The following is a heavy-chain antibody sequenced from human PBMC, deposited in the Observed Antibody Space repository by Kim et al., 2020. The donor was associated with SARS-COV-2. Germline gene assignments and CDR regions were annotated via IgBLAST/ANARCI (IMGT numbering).Heavy chain of an antibody. J-gene: IGHJ6*02. CDR1: GGSISRSSYY. V-gene: IGHV4-39*01. D-gene: IGHD6-13*01. CDR2: IYYSGST. Sequence: SETLSLTCSVSGGSISRSSYYWGWIRQPPGKGLEWIGSIYYSGSTYYNPSLKSRVTISVDTSKNQFSLKLSSVTAADTAVYYCARSSSSWYGDYYYGMDVWGQGTTVTVSS. CDR3: ARSSSSWYGDYYYGMDV.